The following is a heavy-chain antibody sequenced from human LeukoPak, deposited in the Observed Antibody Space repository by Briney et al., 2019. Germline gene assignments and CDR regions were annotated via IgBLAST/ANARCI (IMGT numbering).Heavy chain of an antibody. V-gene: IGHV3-23*01. D-gene: IGHD1-14*01. CDR2: ISASGGST. CDR1: GFTFSSYA. J-gene: IGHJ6*03. CDR3: ARDNPRSYYYYMDV. Sequence: GGSLRLSCAASGFTFSSYAMSWVRQAPKKGLEWVSVISASGGSTYYADSVKGRVTISRDNCKNTLYLQMNSLRAQDTAVYYCARDNPRSYYYYMDVWGKGTTVTVSS.